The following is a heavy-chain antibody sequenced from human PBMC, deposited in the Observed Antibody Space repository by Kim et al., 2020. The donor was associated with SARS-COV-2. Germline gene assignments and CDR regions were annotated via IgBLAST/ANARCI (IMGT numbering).Heavy chain of an antibody. CDR3: ARVPEGSSSWRYYYYGMDV. Sequence: SRVTISVDTSKNQFSLKRSSVTAADTAVYYCARVPEGSSSWRYYYYGMDVWGQGTTVTVSS. J-gene: IGHJ6*02. V-gene: IGHV4-59*01. D-gene: IGHD6-6*01.